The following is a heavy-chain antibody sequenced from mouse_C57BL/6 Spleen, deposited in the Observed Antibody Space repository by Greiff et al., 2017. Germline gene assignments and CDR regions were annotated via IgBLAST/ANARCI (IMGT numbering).Heavy chain of an antibody. CDR3: AKSGYRDARDY. CDR2: IDPSDSET. D-gene: IGHD1-3*01. Sequence: QVHVKQPGAELVRPGSSVKLSCKASGYTFTSYWMHWVKQRPIQGLEWIGNIDPSDSETHYNQKFKDKATLTVDKSSSTAYMQLRSLTSEVSAVYYCAKSGYRDARDYWGQGTSVTVSS. J-gene: IGHJ4*01. V-gene: IGHV1-52*01. CDR1: GYTFTSYW.